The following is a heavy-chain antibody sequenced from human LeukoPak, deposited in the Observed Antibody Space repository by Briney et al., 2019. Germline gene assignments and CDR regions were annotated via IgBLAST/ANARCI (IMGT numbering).Heavy chain of an antibody. Sequence: GRSLRLSCAASGFTFDDYAMHWVRQAPGKGLEWVSGISWNSGSIGYADSVKGRFTISRDNAKNSLYLQMNSLRAEDTALYYCALCNETRDWFDPWGQETLVTVSS. CDR1: GFTFDDYA. CDR3: ALCNETRDWFDP. J-gene: IGHJ5*02. CDR2: ISWNSGSI. V-gene: IGHV3-9*01.